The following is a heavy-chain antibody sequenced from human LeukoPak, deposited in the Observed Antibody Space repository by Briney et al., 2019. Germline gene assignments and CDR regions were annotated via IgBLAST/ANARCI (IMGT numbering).Heavy chain of an antibody. Sequence: SETLSLTCTVSGGSISSSNWWSWVPQPPGKGLELIAEIYHSGSTNYNPSLKSRVTISVDKSKSQFSLKLSSVTAADTAVYYCAREKAGDFERFFDYWRQGTLVTVSS. CDR1: GGSISSSNW. CDR2: IYHSGST. D-gene: IGHD4-17*01. V-gene: IGHV4-4*02. CDR3: AREKAGDFERFFDY. J-gene: IGHJ4*02.